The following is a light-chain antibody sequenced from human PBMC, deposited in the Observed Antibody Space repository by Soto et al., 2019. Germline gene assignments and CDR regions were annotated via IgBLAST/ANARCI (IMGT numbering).Light chain of an antibody. CDR1: NSDVGGYDL. V-gene: IGLV2-8*01. CDR3: SSYAGNNIVI. CDR2: EVT. Sequence: QAVLTQPPSASGSPGQSVTISCTGTNSDVGGYDLVSWYQQHPGKAPKLMIYEVTKRPSGVPDHFSGSKSGNTASLTVSGLQAADEADYYCSSYAGNNIVIFGGGTKLTVL. J-gene: IGLJ2*01.